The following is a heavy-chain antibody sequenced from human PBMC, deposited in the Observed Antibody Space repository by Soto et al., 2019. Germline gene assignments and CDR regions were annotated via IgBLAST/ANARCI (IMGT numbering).Heavy chain of an antibody. CDR3: SRDLGQVDYGYYRANYYYYCRMDV. CDR2: VIPICGTA. Sequence: QVQLVQSGAEVKKPGSSVKVSCKASGGTFSSYAISWVRQAPGQGVEWMGGVIPICGTANYAQKFQGRVTMTGDESTSTAYMELSSLTSEDTAVDYCSRDLGQVDYGYYRANYYYYCRMDVWGQGTTVNGSS. J-gene: IGHJ6*02. CDR1: GGTFSSYA. V-gene: IGHV1-69*01. D-gene: IGHD4-17*01.